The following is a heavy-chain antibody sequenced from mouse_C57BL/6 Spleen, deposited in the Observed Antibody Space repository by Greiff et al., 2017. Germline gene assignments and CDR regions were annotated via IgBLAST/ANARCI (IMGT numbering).Heavy chain of an antibody. D-gene: IGHD1-1*01. Sequence: EVQLQQSGPELVKPGASVKISCKASGYTFTDSYMNWVKQSHGKSLEWIGDINPNNGGTSYNQKFKGKATLTVDKSSSTAYMALRSLTSEDSAVYYCARCYYGFYAMDYWGQGTSVTVSS. CDR2: INPNNGGT. CDR1: GYTFTDSY. J-gene: IGHJ4*01. CDR3: ARCYYGFYAMDY. V-gene: IGHV1-26*01.